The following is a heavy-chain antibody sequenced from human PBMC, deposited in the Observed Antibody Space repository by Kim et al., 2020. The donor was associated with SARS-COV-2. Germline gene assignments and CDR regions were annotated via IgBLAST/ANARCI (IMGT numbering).Heavy chain of an antibody. D-gene: IGHD3-3*01. CDR1: GFTFSSYG. V-gene: IGHV3-33*01. Sequence: GGSLRLSCAASGFTFSSYGMHWVRQAPGKGLEWVAVIWYDGSNKYYADSVKGRFTISRDNSKNTLYLQMNSLRAEDTAVYYCARAIFGVGNYLKYWYFDLWGRGTLVTVSS. CDR2: IWYDGSNK. J-gene: IGHJ2*01. CDR3: ARAIFGVGNYLKYWYFDL.